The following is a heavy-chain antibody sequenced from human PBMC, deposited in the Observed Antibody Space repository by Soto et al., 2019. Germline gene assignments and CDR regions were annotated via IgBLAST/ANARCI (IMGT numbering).Heavy chain of an antibody. CDR3: AREVTIFGVVIVPYKWFDP. Sequence: SETLSLTCTVSGGSISSGGYYWSWIRQHPGKGLEWIGYIYYSGSTYYNPSLKSRVTISVDTSKNQFSLKLSSVTAADTAVYYCAREVTIFGVVIVPYKWFDPWGQGTLVTVSS. J-gene: IGHJ5*02. V-gene: IGHV4-31*03. D-gene: IGHD3-3*01. CDR2: IYYSGST. CDR1: GGSISSGGYY.